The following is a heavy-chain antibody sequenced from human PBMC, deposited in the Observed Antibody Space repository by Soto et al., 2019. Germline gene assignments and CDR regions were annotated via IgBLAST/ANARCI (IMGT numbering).Heavy chain of an antibody. D-gene: IGHD2-21*02. CDR3: ARGGHVVVVTAALDY. J-gene: IGHJ4*01. Sequence: QVQLMQSGAEVKKPGASVKVSCKASGDTFTDYYIHWVRQAPGQGLEWMGTVNPSGGHTTYAQHFLGRLTMTRDTSTNTLYMELTSLTSDDTAIYYCARGGHVVVVTAALDYWGHGTLVTVSS. V-gene: IGHV1-46*01. CDR1: GDTFTDYY. CDR2: VNPSGGHT.